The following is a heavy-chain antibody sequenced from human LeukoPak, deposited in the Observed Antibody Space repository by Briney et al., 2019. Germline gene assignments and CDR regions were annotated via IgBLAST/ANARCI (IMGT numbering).Heavy chain of an antibody. D-gene: IGHD4-23*01. CDR3: ARAYGANSYYFDY. Sequence: GGSLRLSCAASGFTFSSYGMHWVRQAPDKGLEWVAVIWYDGSNKYYADSVKGRFTISRDNSKNTLYLQMNSLRAEDTAVYYCARAYGANSYYFDYWGQGTLVTVSS. V-gene: IGHV3-33*01. J-gene: IGHJ4*02. CDR2: IWYDGSNK. CDR1: GFTFSSYG.